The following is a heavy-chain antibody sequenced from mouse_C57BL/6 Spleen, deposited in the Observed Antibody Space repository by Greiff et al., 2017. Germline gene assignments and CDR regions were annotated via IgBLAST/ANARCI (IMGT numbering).Heavy chain of an antibody. CDR3: ASLYYGNYY. CDR1: GYTFTSYW. V-gene: IGHV1-52*01. J-gene: IGHJ2*01. CDR2: IDPSDSET. D-gene: IGHD2-1*01. Sequence: QVQLKQPGAELVRPGSSVKLSCKASGYTFTSYWMHWVKQRPIQGLEWIGNIDPSDSETHYNPKFKDTATVSVDKSSSTAYMQLSSLTSEDSAVYYCASLYYGNYYGGQGTTLTVSS.